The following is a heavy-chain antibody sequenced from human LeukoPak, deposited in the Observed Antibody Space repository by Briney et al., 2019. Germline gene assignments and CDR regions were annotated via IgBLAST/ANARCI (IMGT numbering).Heavy chain of an antibody. CDR1: GFTFSSYG. CDR2: ISGSGGST. D-gene: IGHD2-2*01. J-gene: IGHJ5*02. Sequence: GGSLKLSCAASGFTFSSYGMSWVRQAPGKGLEWVSAISGSGGSTYYADSVKDRFTISRDNSKNTLYLQMNSLRAEDTAVYYCAKGLYCSSTSCPNWFDPWGQGTLVTVSS. V-gene: IGHV3-23*01. CDR3: AKGLYCSSTSCPNWFDP.